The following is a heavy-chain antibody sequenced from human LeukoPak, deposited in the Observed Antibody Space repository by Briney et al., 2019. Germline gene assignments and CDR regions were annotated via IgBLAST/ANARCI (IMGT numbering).Heavy chain of an antibody. CDR3: AAYGSGSYYNDYFDY. J-gene: IGHJ4*02. D-gene: IGHD3-10*01. Sequence: GASVKVSCKASGYTFTSYGISWVRQAPGQGLEWMGRIIPILGIANYAQKFQGRVTITADKSTSTAYMELSSLRSEDTAVYYCAAYGSGSYYNDYFDYWGQGTLVTVSS. CDR1: GYTFTSYG. CDR2: IIPILGIA. V-gene: IGHV1-69*04.